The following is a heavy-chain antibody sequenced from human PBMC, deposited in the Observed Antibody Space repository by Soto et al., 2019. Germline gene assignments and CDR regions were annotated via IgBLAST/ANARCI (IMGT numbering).Heavy chain of an antibody. Sequence: PSETMSLTCTVSGDSISSYYWSWIRQPPGKGLEWIGYIYYSGSTNYNPSLKSRVTISVDTSKNQFSLKLSSVTAADTAVYYCARRVATTYMDVWGKGTTVTVSS. D-gene: IGHD5-12*01. CDR3: ARRVATTYMDV. V-gene: IGHV4-59*08. J-gene: IGHJ6*03. CDR2: IYYSGST. CDR1: GDSISSYY.